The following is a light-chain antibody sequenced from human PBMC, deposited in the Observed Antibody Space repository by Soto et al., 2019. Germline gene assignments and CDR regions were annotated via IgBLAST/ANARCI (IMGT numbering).Light chain of an antibody. CDR3: QQFGNSLYT. J-gene: IGKJ2*01. Sequence: EVVLTQSPGTLSLSPGERAIFSCRASQSVDYLAWYQQKPGQAPSLLIYGASNRDADVPDRFSGSGSGTDFTLTISAVEPEDSAVYYCQQFGNSLYTFGQGSKLDIK. V-gene: IGKV3-20*01. CDR1: QSVDY. CDR2: GAS.